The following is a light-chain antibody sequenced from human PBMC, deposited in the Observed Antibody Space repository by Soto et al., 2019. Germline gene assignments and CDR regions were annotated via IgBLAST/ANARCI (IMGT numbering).Light chain of an antibody. CDR3: QQTFSARWT. V-gene: IGKV1-39*01. Sequence: DIQMTQSPPSLSAAVGDRVTLTCRASRAVSGYLNWYQQKQGKAPKLLIYAASSLQDGVPSRFSGSDSGTDCTIAISSLKKEDGATYDGQQTFSARWTFGQGTKVDI. CDR2: AAS. J-gene: IGKJ1*01. CDR1: RAVSGY.